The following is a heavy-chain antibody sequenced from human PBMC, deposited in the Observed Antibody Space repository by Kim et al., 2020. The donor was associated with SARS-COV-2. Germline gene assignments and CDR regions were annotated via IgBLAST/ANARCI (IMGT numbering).Heavy chain of an antibody. CDR3: ANDAYSISGTKYFQP. J-gene: IGHJ1*01. Sequence: AVTGQFTVSRDKSKNMLHLQMNSLRAEDTAVYYCANDAYSISGTKYFQPWGQGTLVTVSS. D-gene: IGHD6-13*01. V-gene: IGHV3-23*01.